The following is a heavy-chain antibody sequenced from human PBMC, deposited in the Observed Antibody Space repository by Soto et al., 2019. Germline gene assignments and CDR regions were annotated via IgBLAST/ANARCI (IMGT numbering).Heavy chain of an antibody. Sequence: ASVKVSCKASGYTFTGYYMHWVRQAPGQGLEWMGWINPNSGGTNYAQKFQGWVTMTRDTSISTAYMELSRLRPDDTAVYYCARDLTMVRGVIPYYYMDVWGKGTTVTVSS. D-gene: IGHD3-10*01. CDR2: INPNSGGT. J-gene: IGHJ6*03. CDR3: ARDLTMVRGVIPYYYMDV. V-gene: IGHV1-2*04. CDR1: GYTFTGYY.